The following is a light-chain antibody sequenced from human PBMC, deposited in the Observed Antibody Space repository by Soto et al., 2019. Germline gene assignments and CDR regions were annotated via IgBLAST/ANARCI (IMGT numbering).Light chain of an antibody. V-gene: IGKV3-15*01. CDR1: QSDNNN. CDR3: QQYNNSPPDT. CDR2: GSS. Sequence: EIILTQSPASLSVSPGERATLSCRASQSDNNNLTWYQQKPGQAPRLLIYGSSTRATGIPGRFSRSGSWTEFTLTITSLQYEDFAVYFCQQYNNSPPDTFGQGNKLELK. J-gene: IGKJ2*01.